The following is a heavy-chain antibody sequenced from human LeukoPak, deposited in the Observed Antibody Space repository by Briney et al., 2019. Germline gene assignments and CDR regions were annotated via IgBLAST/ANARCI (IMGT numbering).Heavy chain of an antibody. CDR3: ARVKAYYDFWSAPDYYDYGMDV. V-gene: IGHV1-2*02. D-gene: IGHD3-3*01. CDR2: INPNGGGM. J-gene: IGHJ6*02. Sequence: ASGRLCCSAAGSTVTGYDVIWGPGAAGQGLEWRGWINPNGGGMNDAQKFQGRGAMTRDTSISTAYMELSSLTSDDTDMYHCARVKAYYDFWSAPDYYDYGMDVWGQGTTVTVSS. CDR1: GSTVTGYD.